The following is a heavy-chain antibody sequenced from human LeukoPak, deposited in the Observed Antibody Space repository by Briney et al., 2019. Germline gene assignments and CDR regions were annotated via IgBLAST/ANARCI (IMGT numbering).Heavy chain of an antibody. J-gene: IGHJ4*02. CDR3: ATAFFSGSYYFDY. CDR1: GYTLTELS. Sequence: ASVKVSCKVSGYTLTELSMHWVRQAHGKGFEWMGGFGPEGGEAIYAQKFQGRVTLTEDTSADTTYMELSSLRSDDTAVYYCATAFFSGSYYFDYWGQGTLVTVSS. V-gene: IGHV1-24*01. CDR2: FGPEGGEA. D-gene: IGHD1-26*01.